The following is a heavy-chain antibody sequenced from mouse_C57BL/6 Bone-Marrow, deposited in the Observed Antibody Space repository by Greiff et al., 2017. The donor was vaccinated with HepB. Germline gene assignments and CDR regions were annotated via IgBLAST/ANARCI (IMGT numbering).Heavy chain of an antibody. CDR1: GFTFSDYG. D-gene: IGHD6-1*01. Sequence: EVNLVESGGGLVKPGGSLKLSCAASGFTFSDYGMHWVRQAPEKGLEWVAYISSGSSTIYYADTVKGRFTISRDNAKNTLFLQMTSLRSEDTAMYYCARPTRDYYAMDYWGQGTSVTVSS. CDR2: ISSGSSTI. J-gene: IGHJ4*01. V-gene: IGHV5-17*01. CDR3: ARPTRDYYAMDY.